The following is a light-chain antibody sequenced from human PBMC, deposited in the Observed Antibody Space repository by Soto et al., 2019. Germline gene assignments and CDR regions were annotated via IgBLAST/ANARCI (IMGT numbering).Light chain of an antibody. CDR3: QQRSNV. CDR2: GTS. CDR1: RNINGNY. V-gene: IGKV3-11*01. Sequence: EVVLTQSPGTLSLSPGERATLSCRASRNINGNYLGWYQLKRGQAPRLLIYGTSTRATGIPDRFSGSGSGTDFTLTISSLEPEDFAVYYCQQRSNVFGQGTRLEIK. J-gene: IGKJ5*01.